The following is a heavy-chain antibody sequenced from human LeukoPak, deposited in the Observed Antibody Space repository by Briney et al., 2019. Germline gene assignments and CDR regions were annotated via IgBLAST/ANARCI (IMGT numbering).Heavy chain of an antibody. CDR2: ISSSSSTI. D-gene: IGHD6-6*01. CDR3: ARDGSSSKDYYYYYMDV. J-gene: IGHJ6*03. CDR1: GFTFSSYS. Sequence: PGGSLRLSCAASGFTFSSYSMNWVRQAPGKGPEWVSYISSSSSTIYYADSVKGRFTISRDNAKNSLYLQMNSLRAEDTAVYYCARDGSSSKDYYYYYMDVWSKGTTVTVSS. V-gene: IGHV3-48*01.